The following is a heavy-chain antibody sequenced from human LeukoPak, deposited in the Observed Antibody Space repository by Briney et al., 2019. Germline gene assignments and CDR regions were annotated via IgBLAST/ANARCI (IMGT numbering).Heavy chain of an antibody. Sequence: PGGSLRLSCAASGFTFSSYAMSRVRQAPGKGLEWVSGIIDSGESTYYANFAKGRFTISRDNSNNTLYLQMNSLRAEDTAVYYCAKLGGQELHNYYVAVCGKGTTVAVSS. CDR1: GFTFSSYA. J-gene: IGHJ6*03. CDR2: IIDSGEST. D-gene: IGHD3-16*01. V-gene: IGHV3-23*01. CDR3: AKLGGQELHNYYVAV.